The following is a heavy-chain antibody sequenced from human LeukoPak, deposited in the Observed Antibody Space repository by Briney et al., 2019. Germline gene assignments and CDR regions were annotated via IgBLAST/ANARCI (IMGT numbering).Heavy chain of an antibody. J-gene: IGHJ6*03. CDR1: GFTFSNAW. CDR3: TTLKDIVVVVAATPDYYYYMDV. Sequence: PGGSLRLSCAASGFTFSNAWMSWVRQAPGKGLEWVGRIKSKTDGGTTGYAAPVKGRFTISRDDSKNTLYLQMNSLKTEDTAVYYCTTLKDIVVVVAATPDYYYYMDVWGKGTTVTVSS. D-gene: IGHD2-15*01. V-gene: IGHV3-15*01. CDR2: IKSKTDGGTT.